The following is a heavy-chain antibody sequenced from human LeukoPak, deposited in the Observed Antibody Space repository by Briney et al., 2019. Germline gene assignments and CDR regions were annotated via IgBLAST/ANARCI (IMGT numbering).Heavy chain of an antibody. Sequence: SETLSLTCAVYGGSFSGYYWSWIRQPPGKGLEWIGEINHSGSTNYNPSLKSRVTISVDTSKNQFSLKLSSVTAADTAVYYCARGRGRENYDILTSYSYSFPFDYWGQGTLVTVSS. J-gene: IGHJ4*02. D-gene: IGHD3-9*01. CDR2: INHSGST. CDR1: GGSFSGYY. CDR3: ARGRGRENYDILTSYSYSFPFDY. V-gene: IGHV4-34*01.